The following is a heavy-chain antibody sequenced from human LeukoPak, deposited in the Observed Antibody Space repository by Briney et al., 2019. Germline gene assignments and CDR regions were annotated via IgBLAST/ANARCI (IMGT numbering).Heavy chain of an antibody. CDR1: GFTFSSYA. Sequence: GGSLRLSCAASGFTFSSYAMNGVRQAPGKGLEGVSAISGSGSSTYYADSVKGRFIISRDNSKNTLYLQMNSLRAEDTAIYYCAKELGYFCAGRCEYFHHWGQGTLVTVSS. CDR2: ISGSGSST. V-gene: IGHV3-23*01. CDR3: AKELGYFCAGRCEYFHH. D-gene: IGHD2-15*01. J-gene: IGHJ1*01.